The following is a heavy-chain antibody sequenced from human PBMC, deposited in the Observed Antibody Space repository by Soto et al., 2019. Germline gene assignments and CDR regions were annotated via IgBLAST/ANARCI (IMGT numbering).Heavy chain of an antibody. CDR3: AKDTGIVVVTAILDY. Sequence: QVQLVESGGGVVQPGRSLRLSCAASGFTFSSYGMHWVRQAPGKGLEWVAVISYDGSNKYYADSVKGRFTISRDNSKNTLYLQMNSLRAEDTAVYYCAKDTGIVVVTAILDYWGQGTLVTVSS. CDR1: GFTFSSYG. CDR2: ISYDGSNK. D-gene: IGHD2-21*02. J-gene: IGHJ4*02. V-gene: IGHV3-30*18.